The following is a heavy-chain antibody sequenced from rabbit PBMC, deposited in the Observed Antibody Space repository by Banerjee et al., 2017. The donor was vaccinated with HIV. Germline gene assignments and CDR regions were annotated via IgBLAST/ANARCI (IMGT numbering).Heavy chain of an antibody. Sequence: EESGGDLVKPGASLTLTCTASGIDFSSYGISWVRQAPGKGPEWIACIYNGDGSTYYATWVNGRFTISRSTSLNTVTLQMTNLTAADTATYFCARDLNYDGYAGWDLWGPGTLVTVS. J-gene: IGHJ6*01. CDR3: ARDLNYDGYAGWDL. CDR2: IYNGDGST. CDR1: GIDFSSYG. V-gene: IGHV1S47*01. D-gene: IGHD4-2*01.